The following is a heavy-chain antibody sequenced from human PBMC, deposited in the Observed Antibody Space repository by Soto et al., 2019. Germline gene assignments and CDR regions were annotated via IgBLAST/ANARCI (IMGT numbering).Heavy chain of an antibody. CDR2: IKSKTDGGTT. Sequence: GGSLRLSCAASGFTFSNAWMSWVRQAPGKGLEWVGRIKSKTDGGTTDYAAPVKGRFTISRDDSKNTLYLQMNSLKTADTAVYYCTTPQELRDAFDIWGQGTMVTVSS. CDR1: GFTFSNAW. D-gene: IGHD1-26*01. J-gene: IGHJ3*02. V-gene: IGHV3-15*01. CDR3: TTPQELRDAFDI.